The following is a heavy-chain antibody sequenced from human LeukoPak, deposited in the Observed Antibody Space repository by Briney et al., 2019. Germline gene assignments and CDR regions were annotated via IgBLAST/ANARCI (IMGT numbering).Heavy chain of an antibody. CDR2: IIPILGIA. CDR3: AREDYYDSSGFGY. Sequence: ASVKVSRKASGGTFSSYTISWVRQAPGQGLEWMGRIIPILGIANYAQKFQGRVTITADKSTSTAYMELSSLRSEDTAVYYCAREDYYDSSGFGYWGQGTLVTVSS. CDR1: GGTFSSYT. J-gene: IGHJ4*02. D-gene: IGHD3-22*01. V-gene: IGHV1-69*04.